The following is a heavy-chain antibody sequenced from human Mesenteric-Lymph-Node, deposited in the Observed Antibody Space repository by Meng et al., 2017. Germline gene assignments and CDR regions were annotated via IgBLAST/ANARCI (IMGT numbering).Heavy chain of an antibody. Sequence: QVQLQESGPGLVKPSGTLSLTCAVSGGSLSSRNWWSWVRQPPGKGLEWIGEIYHSGSTNYNPSLKSRVTISVDESKNQFSLRLSSVTAADTAVYYCARPIAAAGWFDPWGQGTLVTVSS. J-gene: IGHJ5*02. CDR2: IYHSGST. CDR3: ARPIAAAGWFDP. D-gene: IGHD6-13*01. CDR1: GGSLSSRNW. V-gene: IGHV4-4*02.